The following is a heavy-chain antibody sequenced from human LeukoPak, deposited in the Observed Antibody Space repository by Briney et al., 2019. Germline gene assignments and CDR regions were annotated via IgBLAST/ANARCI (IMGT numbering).Heavy chain of an antibody. V-gene: IGHV3-23*01. CDR2: IIESGEST. CDR1: GFTFKNYA. CDR3: AKAANYDILTGYYLDY. D-gene: IGHD3-9*01. J-gene: IGHJ4*02. Sequence: GGSLRLSCAASGFTFKNYAMYWVRQAPGKGLEWVSAIIESGESTYYTDSVKGRFTISRDNSKNTMYLQMNNLRAEDTAIYYCAKAANYDILTGYYLDYWGQGTLVTVSS.